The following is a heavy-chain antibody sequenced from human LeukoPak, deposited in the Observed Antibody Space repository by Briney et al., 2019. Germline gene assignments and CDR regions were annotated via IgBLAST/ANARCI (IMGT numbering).Heavy chain of an antibody. D-gene: IGHD3-3*01. CDR2: IIPIFGTA. CDR3: ARGLIWSGYYYFDY. Sequence: ASVKVSCKASGGTFSSYAISRVRQAPGQGLEWMGGIIPIFGTANYAQKFQGRVTITADESTSTAYMELSSLRSEDTAVYYCARGLIWSGYYYFDYWGREPWSPSPQ. V-gene: IGHV1-69*13. CDR1: GGTFSSYA. J-gene: IGHJ4*02.